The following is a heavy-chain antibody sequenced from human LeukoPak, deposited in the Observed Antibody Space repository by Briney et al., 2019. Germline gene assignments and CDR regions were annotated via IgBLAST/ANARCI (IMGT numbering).Heavy chain of an antibody. V-gene: IGHV4-59*11. CDR2: IYYSGST. D-gene: IGHD5-12*01. J-gene: IGHJ5*02. Sequence: ASETLSLTCTVSGGSISSHYWSRIRQPPGKGLEWIGYIYYSGSTNYNPSLKSRVTISVDTSKNQFSLKLSSVTAADTAVYYCARAPDGESYDVEIVWFDPWGQGTLVTVSS. CDR3: ARAPDGESYDVEIVWFDP. CDR1: GGSISSHY.